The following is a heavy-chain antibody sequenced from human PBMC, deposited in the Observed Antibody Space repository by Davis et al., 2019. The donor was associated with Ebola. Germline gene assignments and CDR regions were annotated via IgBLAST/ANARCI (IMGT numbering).Heavy chain of an antibody. CDR2: ISYDGSNK. Sequence: PGGSLRLSCAASGFTFSSYGMHWVRQAPGKGLEWVAVISYDGSNKYYADSVKGRFTISRDNSKNTLYLQMNSLRAEDTAVYYCAKDLAMIVVVIPYWGQGTLVTVSS. CDR3: AKDLAMIVVVIPY. V-gene: IGHV3-30*18. CDR1: GFTFSSYG. D-gene: IGHD3-22*01. J-gene: IGHJ4*02.